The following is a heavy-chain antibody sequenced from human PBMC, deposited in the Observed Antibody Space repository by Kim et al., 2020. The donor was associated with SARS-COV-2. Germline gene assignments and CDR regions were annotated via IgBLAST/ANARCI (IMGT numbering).Heavy chain of an antibody. D-gene: IGHD3-3*02. Sequence: GGSLRLSCAASGFTFSTYWMTWVRQAPGKGLEWVANIKPDGSERYYVDSLKGRFTISRDNAKNSLYLQMNSLRAEDTAVYYCARHHFYRFDPWGQGTLVT. CDR3: ARHHFYRFDP. V-gene: IGHV3-7*03. J-gene: IGHJ5*02. CDR1: GFTFSTYW. CDR2: IKPDGSER.